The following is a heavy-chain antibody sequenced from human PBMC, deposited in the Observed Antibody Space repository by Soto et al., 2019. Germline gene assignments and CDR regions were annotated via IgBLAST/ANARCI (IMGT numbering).Heavy chain of an antibody. CDR1: GLTVSGKKY. V-gene: IGHV3-53*01. Sequence: DVQLVESGGGLIQPGESLRLSCAAFGLTVSGKKYVAWVRQAPGKGLEWVSALYDVDGLFYADSVKGRFTTSSDSSKTTVYLQMNGLRPDDTAVYYCASWHEREHAYDVWGQGTTVTGSS. D-gene: IGHD1-1*01. CDR2: LYDVDGL. CDR3: ASWHEREHAYDV. J-gene: IGHJ3*01.